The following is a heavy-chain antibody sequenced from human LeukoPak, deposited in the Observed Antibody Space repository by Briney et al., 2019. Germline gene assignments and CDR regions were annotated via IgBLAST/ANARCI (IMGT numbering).Heavy chain of an antibody. CDR1: GFTVSSNY. J-gene: IGHJ3*02. CDR3: AREGYDSSGYSLRAFDI. CDR2: ISSSGSTI. D-gene: IGHD3-22*01. V-gene: IGHV3-48*03. Sequence: GGPLRLSCAASGFTVSSNYMNWVRQAPGKGLEWVSYISSSGSTIYYADSVKGRFTISRDNAKNSLYLQMNSLRAEDTAVYYCAREGYDSSGYSLRAFDIWGQGTMVTVSS.